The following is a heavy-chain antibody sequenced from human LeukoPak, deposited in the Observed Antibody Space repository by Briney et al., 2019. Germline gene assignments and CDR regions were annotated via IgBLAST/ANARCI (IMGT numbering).Heavy chain of an antibody. D-gene: IGHD4-23*01. CDR2: INPNTGAT. Sequence: ASVKVSCKASGYTFTNYYIHWVRQAPGQGLEWMGRINPNTGATKYTQKFQGRVSMIRDRSINTGFMDLSRLRYDDTAVYYCARDQGDGGNSFDPWGQGTLVTVSS. V-gene: IGHV1-2*06. J-gene: IGHJ5*02. CDR3: ARDQGDGGNSFDP. CDR1: GYTFTNYY.